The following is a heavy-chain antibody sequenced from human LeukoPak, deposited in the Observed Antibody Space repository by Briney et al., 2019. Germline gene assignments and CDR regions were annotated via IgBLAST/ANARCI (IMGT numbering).Heavy chain of an antibody. D-gene: IGHD6-19*01. Sequence: GASVKVSCKASGYTFTGYYMHWVRQAPGQGLEWMGWINPSSGGTNYAQKFQGRVTMTRDTSISTAYMELSRPRSDDTAVYYCARGYSSGRDSDMDVWGQGTTVTVSS. J-gene: IGHJ6*02. CDR2: INPSSGGT. V-gene: IGHV1-2*02. CDR1: GYTFTGYY. CDR3: ARGYSSGRDSDMDV.